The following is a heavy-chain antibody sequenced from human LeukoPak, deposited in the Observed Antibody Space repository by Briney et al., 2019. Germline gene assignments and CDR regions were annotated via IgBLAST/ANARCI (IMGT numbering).Heavy chain of an antibody. D-gene: IGHD3-10*01. J-gene: IGHJ4*02. Sequence: KPGGSLRLSCAASGFTVSSNYMSWVRQAPGKGLGWVSVIYSGGSTYYADSVKGRFTISRDNSKNTLYLQMNSLRAEDTAVYYCAGAGSGSYYNLDYWGQGTLVTVSS. CDR3: AGAGSGSYYNLDY. CDR1: GFTVSSNY. CDR2: IYSGGST. V-gene: IGHV3-53*01.